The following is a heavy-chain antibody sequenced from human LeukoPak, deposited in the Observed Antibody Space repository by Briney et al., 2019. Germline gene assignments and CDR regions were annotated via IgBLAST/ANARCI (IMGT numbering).Heavy chain of an antibody. CDR1: GFTFRNFW. CDR2: INTDGTGT. Sequence: GGSLRLSCAASGFTFRNFWMHWVRQVPGKGLVWVSRINTDGTGTDYADSVKGRFTISSDHASNTPYLQMNSLRDEDAPVYYCARGYCTNGVCFYLDYWGQGTLVTASS. J-gene: IGHJ4*02. D-gene: IGHD2-8*01. CDR3: ARGYCTNGVCFYLDY. V-gene: IGHV3-74*01.